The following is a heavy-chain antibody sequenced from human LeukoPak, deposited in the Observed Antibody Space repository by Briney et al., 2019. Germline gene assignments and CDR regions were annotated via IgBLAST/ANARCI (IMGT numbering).Heavy chain of an antibody. V-gene: IGHV3-23*01. J-gene: IGHJ4*02. CDR3: AKDTAMVSDY. CDR1: GFTFSSYA. Sequence: PGGSLRLSCAASGFTFSSYAMSWVRQAPGKGLEWVSGISGSGGSTYYADTVKGRLTISRDNSKNTLYLQMNSLRAEDTAVYYCAKDTAMVSDYWGQGTLVTVSS. D-gene: IGHD5-18*01. CDR2: ISGSGGST.